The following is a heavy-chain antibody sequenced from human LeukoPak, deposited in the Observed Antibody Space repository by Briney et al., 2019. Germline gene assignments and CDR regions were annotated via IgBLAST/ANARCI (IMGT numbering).Heavy chain of an antibody. D-gene: IGHD3-10*01. J-gene: IGHJ4*02. CDR2: IYYSGST. CDR1: GGSISSGGYY. CDR3: ARVTMVRGVIFDY. V-gene: IGHV4-31*03. Sequence: PPETLSLTCTVSGGSISSGGYYWSWIRQHPGKGLEWIGYIYYSGSTYYNPSLKSRVTISVDTSKNQFSLKLSSVTAADTAVYYCARVTMVRGVIFDYWGQGTLVTVSS.